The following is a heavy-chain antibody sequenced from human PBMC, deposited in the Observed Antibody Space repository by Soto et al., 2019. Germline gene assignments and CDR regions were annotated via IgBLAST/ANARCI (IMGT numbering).Heavy chain of an antibody. D-gene: IGHD3-10*01. CDR1: GYPLPTYG. CDR3: ATVSGYGSGSRRFDF. J-gene: IGHJ4*02. V-gene: IGHV1-18*01. Sequence: QVQVMQSGAQLTQPGASVKVSCETSGYPLPTYGLSWVRQAPGQGLEWMGWIVGDSGNTVYAQKFQVRVTMYRDTSTSTGYMELRRLTSDDSALYYCATVSGYGSGSRRFDFWGQGTLVSVSS. CDR2: IVGDSGNT.